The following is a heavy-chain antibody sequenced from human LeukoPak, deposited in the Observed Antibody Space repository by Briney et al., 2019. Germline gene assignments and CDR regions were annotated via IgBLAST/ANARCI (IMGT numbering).Heavy chain of an antibody. CDR1: GFTFSSYW. CDR3: ASDDCSGGSCYSGY. CDR2: IKQDGSEK. Sequence: GGSLRLSCAASGFTFSSYWMTWVRQAPGKGLEWVANIKQDGSEKYYVDSVKGRFTISRDNAKSSLYLQMNSLRAEDTAVYYCASDDCSGGSCYSGYWGQGTLVTVSS. J-gene: IGHJ4*02. D-gene: IGHD2-15*01. V-gene: IGHV3-7*01.